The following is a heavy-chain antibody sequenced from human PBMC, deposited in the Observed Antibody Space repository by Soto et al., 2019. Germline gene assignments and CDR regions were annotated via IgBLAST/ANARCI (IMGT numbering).Heavy chain of an antibody. J-gene: IGHJ4*02. CDR2: ISSSSSYI. CDR3: ARVHYYDISGFYL. CDR1: GFTFSSYG. V-gene: IGHV3-21*01. D-gene: IGHD3-22*01. Sequence: GPLRLSCAASGFTFSSYGMNWVRQAPGKGLEWVSSISSSSSYIYYGDSVKGRFTISRDNAKNSLYLQMNSLRAEDTATYYCARVHYYDISGFYLWGQVTLVPVSS.